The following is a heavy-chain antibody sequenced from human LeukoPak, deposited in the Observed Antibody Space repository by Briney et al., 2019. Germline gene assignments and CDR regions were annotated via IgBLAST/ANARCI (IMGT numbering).Heavy chain of an antibody. CDR1: GFTFGEYG. CDR2: IRSKVHDSTP. J-gene: IGHJ4*02. CDR3: TRAVGYDNFLDY. D-gene: IGHD5-12*01. Sequence: GESLKISCTTSGFTFGEYGFNWVRQAPGRGLEWVGFIRSKVHDSTPQYAASVKGRFTISRDDSKDIAYLQMNSLKTEDTAVYYCTRAVGYDNFLDYWGQGTPVTVSS. V-gene: IGHV3-49*04.